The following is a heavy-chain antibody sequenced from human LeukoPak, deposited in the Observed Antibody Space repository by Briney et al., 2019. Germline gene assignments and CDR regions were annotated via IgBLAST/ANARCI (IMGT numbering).Heavy chain of an antibody. J-gene: IGHJ4*02. CDR2: IFGSGGSA. V-gene: IGHV3-23*01. CDR1: GFTFGSYA. Sequence: GGSLRLSCEASGFTFGSYALYWVRQAPGKGLEWVAGIFGSGGSAHYADSAKGRFTISRDNSKNTVYLQINSLRAEDTAVYYCGKTTTGYSSGQKPAWPVDYWGQGTLVTVSS. CDR3: GKTTTGYSSGQKPAWPVDY. D-gene: IGHD6-19*01.